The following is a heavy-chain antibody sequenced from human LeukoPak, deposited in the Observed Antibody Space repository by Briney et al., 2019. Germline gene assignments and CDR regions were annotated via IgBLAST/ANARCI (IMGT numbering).Heavy chain of an antibody. CDR3: ARGGGRGGPWYFDL. CDR2: IYSGGST. V-gene: IGHV3-53*01. CDR1: GFTVSSNH. J-gene: IGHJ2*01. D-gene: IGHD3-16*01. Sequence: GSLRLSCAASGFTVSSNHMSWVRQAPGKGLEWVSVIYSGGSTYYADSVEGRFTISRDNSKNTLCLQMNSLRAEDTAVYYCARGGGRGGPWYFDLWGRGTLVTVSS.